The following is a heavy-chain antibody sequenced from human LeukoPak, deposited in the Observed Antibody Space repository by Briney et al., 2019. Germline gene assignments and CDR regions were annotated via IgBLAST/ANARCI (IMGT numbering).Heavy chain of an antibody. J-gene: IGHJ4*02. CDR3: APPTWYYYDSSGYPGEYYFDY. V-gene: IGHV3-30*02. CDR2: IRYDGSNK. Sequence: GGSLRLTXAASGFTFSSYGMHWVRQAPGKGLEWVAFIRYDGSNKYYADSVKGRFTISRDNSKNTLYLQMNSLRAEDTAVYYCAPPTWYYYDSSGYPGEYYFDYWGQGTLVTVSS. D-gene: IGHD3-22*01. CDR1: GFTFSSYG.